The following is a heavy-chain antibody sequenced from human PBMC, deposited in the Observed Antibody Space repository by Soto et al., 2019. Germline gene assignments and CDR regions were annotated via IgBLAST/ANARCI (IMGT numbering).Heavy chain of an antibody. CDR2: ISGAGGVT. CDR1: GFTFNQYA. CDR3: ARGGCARSSCSCDW. J-gene: IGHJ4*02. Sequence: ELQVLESGGGLVQSGGSLRLSCAASGFTFNQYAMNWVRQAPGKGLDWVSAISGAGGVTEYADSVQERFTISRDNSKKTVYLDMNSLRVEDTAIYYCARGGCARSSCSCDWWGQGTLVTVS. V-gene: IGHV3-23*01. D-gene: IGHD6-13*01.